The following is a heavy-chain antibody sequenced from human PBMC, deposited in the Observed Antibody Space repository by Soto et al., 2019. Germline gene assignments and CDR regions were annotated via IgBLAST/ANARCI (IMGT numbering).Heavy chain of an antibody. CDR2: ISGGASDK. CDR1: GFMFSAYW. Sequence: EVQLVESGGGLVQPGGSLRLSCEASGFMFSAYWMSWVRQDPRKGLEWVATISGGASDKFYVDSVKGRLTISRDDAKHSLSLQMHSLRGEDPAVYYCVRGDWHRFDRWGQGTLVTVSS. CDR3: VRGDWHRFDR. J-gene: IGHJ4*02. D-gene: IGHD2-21*01. V-gene: IGHV3-7*01.